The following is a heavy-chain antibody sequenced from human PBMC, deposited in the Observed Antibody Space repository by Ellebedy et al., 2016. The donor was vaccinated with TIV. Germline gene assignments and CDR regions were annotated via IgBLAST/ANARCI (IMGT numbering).Heavy chain of an antibody. CDR2: IITIFGKA. CDR1: GGTFSRHS. J-gene: IGHJ4*02. CDR3: ARGSRNSFEHPDDN. V-gene: IGHV1-69*13. D-gene: IGHD2/OR15-2a*01. Sequence: AASVKVSCKASGGTFSRHSISWVRQAPGQGLEWMGGIITIFGKANYEQKFQGRVTITADEATSTAFMALSSLRSEDTAVYYCARGSRNSFEHPDDNWGQGTLVTVSS.